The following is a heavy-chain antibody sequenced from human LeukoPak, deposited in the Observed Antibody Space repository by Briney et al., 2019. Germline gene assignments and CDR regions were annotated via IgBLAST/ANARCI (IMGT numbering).Heavy chain of an antibody. CDR2: IYYTGTT. J-gene: IGHJ4*02. D-gene: IGHD2-21*01. CDR1: GGSISSYY. Sequence: KPSETLSLTCTVSGGSISSYYWSWIRQPPGKGLEWNGYIYYTGTTNYSPSLKSRVSISVDLSKNQFSLIMRSVTAADTAVYYCAREASLDYFDYWGQGALVTVSA. CDR3: AREASLDYFDY. V-gene: IGHV4-59*01.